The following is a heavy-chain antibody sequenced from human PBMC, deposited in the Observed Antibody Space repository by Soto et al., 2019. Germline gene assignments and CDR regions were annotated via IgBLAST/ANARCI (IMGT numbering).Heavy chain of an antibody. V-gene: IGHV4-34*01. CDR1: GGSFSGFY. D-gene: IGHD2-8*02. CDR3: ARDKITGLFDY. CDR2: INHSGST. Sequence: SETLSLTCAVYGGSFSGFYWTWIRQPPGTGLEWIGEINHSGSTNYNPSLKSRVTISVDTSKNQFSLKLTSVTAADTAVYCCARDKITGLFDYWGQGTLVTVSS. J-gene: IGHJ4*02.